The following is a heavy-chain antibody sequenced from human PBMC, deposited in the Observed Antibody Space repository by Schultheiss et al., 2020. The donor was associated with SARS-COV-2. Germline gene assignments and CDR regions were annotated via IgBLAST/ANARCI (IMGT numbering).Heavy chain of an antibody. D-gene: IGHD7-27*01. CDR3: ASGGWGY. J-gene: IGHJ4*02. Sequence: SETLSLTCTVSGGSISSSSYYWGWIRQPPGKGPEWIGEINHSGSTNYNPSLKSRVTISVDTSKNHFSLKLSSVTAADTAVYYCASGGWGYWGQGTLVTVSS. CDR2: INHSGST. V-gene: IGHV4-39*07. CDR1: GGSISSSSYY.